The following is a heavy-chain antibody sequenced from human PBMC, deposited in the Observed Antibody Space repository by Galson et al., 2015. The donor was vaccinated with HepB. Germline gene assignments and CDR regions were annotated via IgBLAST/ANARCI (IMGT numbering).Heavy chain of an antibody. CDR2: ISYDGSNK. J-gene: IGHJ4*02. D-gene: IGHD2-2*02. CDR1: GFTFSSYA. Sequence: SLRLSCAASGFTFSSYAMHWVRQAPGKGLEWVAVISYDGSNKYYADSVKGRFTISRDNSKNTLYLQMNSLRAEDTAVYYCARAPGRVVVPAAIGYWGQGTLVTVSS. V-gene: IGHV3-30-3*01. CDR3: ARAPGRVVVPAAIGY.